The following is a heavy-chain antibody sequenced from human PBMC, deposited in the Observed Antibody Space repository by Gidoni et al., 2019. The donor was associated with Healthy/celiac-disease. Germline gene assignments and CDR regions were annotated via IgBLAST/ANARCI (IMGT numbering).Heavy chain of an antibody. J-gene: IGHJ4*02. CDR1: GGSIRSRSYY. CDR3: ARAPKYCSGGSCYGGFDY. V-gene: IGHV4-39*01. Sequence: QLQLQESGPGLVKPSETLSLTCTVSGGSIRSRSYYWGGILQPPGTGLEWIGSIYYCGSTYYNPSLKSRVTISVDTSKNQFSLKLSSVTAADTAVYYCARAPKYCSGGSCYGGFDYWGQGTLVTVSS. CDR2: IYYCGST. D-gene: IGHD2-15*01.